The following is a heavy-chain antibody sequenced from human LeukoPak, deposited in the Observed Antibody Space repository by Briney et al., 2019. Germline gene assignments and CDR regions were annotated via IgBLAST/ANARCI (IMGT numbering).Heavy chain of an antibody. V-gene: IGHV6-1*01. J-gene: IGHJ4*02. CDR1: GDSVSSNSAA. Sequence: SQTLSLTCAISGDSVSSNSAAWNWIRQSPSRGLEWLGRTYYRSKWYNDYAVSVKSRITINPDTSKNQFSLQLNSVTPEDTAVYYCARDRKEKAYYYGSGPFDYWGQGTLVTVSS. CDR3: ARDRKEKAYYYGSGPFDY. CDR2: TYYRSKWYN. D-gene: IGHD3-10*01.